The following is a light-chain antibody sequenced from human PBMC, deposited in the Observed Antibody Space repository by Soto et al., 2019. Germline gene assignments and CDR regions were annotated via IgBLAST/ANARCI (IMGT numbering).Light chain of an antibody. Sequence: QSALTQPPSVSAAPGQKVTISCSGSTSNIGNNYVSWYQQVPGTAPKLLIYDNNKRPSGIPDRFSGSKSGTSATLGITGLQTGDEADYYCGTWDSSLSAMIFGGGTKLTVL. CDR1: TSNIGNNY. J-gene: IGLJ2*01. V-gene: IGLV1-51*01. CDR2: DNN. CDR3: GTWDSSLSAMI.